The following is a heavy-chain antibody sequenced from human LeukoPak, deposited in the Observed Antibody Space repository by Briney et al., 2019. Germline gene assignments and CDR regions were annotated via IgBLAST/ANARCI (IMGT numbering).Heavy chain of an antibody. J-gene: IGHJ1*01. CDR3: ARVQDGSSWHEYFQH. CDR1: GFTFSSYG. D-gene: IGHD6-13*01. Sequence: QTGGSLRLSCAASGFTFSSYGMHWVRQAPGKGLEWVAVIWYDGSNKYYADSVKGRFTISRDNSKNTLYLQMSSLRAEDTAVYYCARVQDGSSWHEYFQHWGQGTLVTVSS. CDR2: IWYDGSNK. V-gene: IGHV3-33*01.